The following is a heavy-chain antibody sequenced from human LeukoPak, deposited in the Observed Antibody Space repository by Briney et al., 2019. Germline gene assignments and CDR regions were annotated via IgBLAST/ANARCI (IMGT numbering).Heavy chain of an antibody. CDR2: ISLSGSYM. Sequence: GGSLRLSCAASGFTFSRFNMNWVRQAPGKGLEWVSFISLSGSYMYYADSVKGRFTITRDNARNSLYLQMDSLRAEDTAVYYCAKNRGHCVDGVCHNYYYMDVWGRGTTVTVSS. CDR1: GFTFSRFN. CDR3: AKNRGHCVDGVCHNYYYMDV. D-gene: IGHD2-8*02. J-gene: IGHJ6*03. V-gene: IGHV3-21*06.